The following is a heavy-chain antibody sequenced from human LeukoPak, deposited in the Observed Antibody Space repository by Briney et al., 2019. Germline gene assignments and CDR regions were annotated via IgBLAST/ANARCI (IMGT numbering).Heavy chain of an antibody. J-gene: IGHJ4*02. CDR1: GFTFSSYG. V-gene: IGHV3-33*01. CDR2: IWYDGSNK. Sequence: PGGSLSLSCAASGFTFSSYGMHWVRQAPGKGLEWVAVIWYDGSNKYYADSVKGRFTISRDNSKNTLYLQMNSLRAEDTAVYYCARDASYYDILTGYPGYWGQGTLVTVSS. D-gene: IGHD3-9*01. CDR3: ARDASYYDILTGYPGY.